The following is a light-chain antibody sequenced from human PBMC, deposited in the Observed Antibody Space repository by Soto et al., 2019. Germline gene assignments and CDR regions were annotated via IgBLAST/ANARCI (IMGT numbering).Light chain of an antibody. CDR2: AAS. J-gene: IGKJ3*01. Sequence: DIQMTQSPSSLSTSVGDRVTITCRTSQTINSHLNWYQQKPGKAPKLLIYAASTLESGVPSRFSGSGSGTDFTLTITNLQPEDFATYYCQQSYTAPLTFGPGTKVDIK. CDR3: QQSYTAPLT. V-gene: IGKV1-39*01. CDR1: QTINSH.